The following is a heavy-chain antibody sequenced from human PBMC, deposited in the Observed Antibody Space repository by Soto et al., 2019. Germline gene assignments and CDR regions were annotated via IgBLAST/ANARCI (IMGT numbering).Heavy chain of an antibody. J-gene: IGHJ3*02. Sequence: PGESLKICCXGSGYSFTSYWISWVRQMPGKGLEWMGRIDPSDSYTNYSPSFQGHVTISADKSISTAYLQWSSLKASDTAMYYCASTYYYDSSGYYAFDIWGQGTMVTVSS. D-gene: IGHD3-22*01. CDR1: GYSFTSYW. V-gene: IGHV5-10-1*01. CDR3: ASTYYYDSSGYYAFDI. CDR2: IDPSDSYT.